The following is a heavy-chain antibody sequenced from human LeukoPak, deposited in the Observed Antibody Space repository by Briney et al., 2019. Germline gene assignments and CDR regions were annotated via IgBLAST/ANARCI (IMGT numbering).Heavy chain of an antibody. D-gene: IGHD4-17*01. CDR1: GFTFSSYG. Sequence: GGSLRLSCAASGFTFSSYGMHWVRQAPGKGLEWVAVISYDGSNKYYADSVKGRFTISRDNSKNTLYLQMNSLRAEDTAVYYCVKHDYGDYDYYFDYWGQGTLVTVSS. CDR2: ISYDGSNK. J-gene: IGHJ4*02. V-gene: IGHV3-30*18. CDR3: VKHDYGDYDYYFDY.